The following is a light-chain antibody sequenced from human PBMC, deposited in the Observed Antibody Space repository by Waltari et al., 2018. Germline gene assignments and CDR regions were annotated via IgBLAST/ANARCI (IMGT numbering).Light chain of an antibody. V-gene: IGLV2-14*03. CDR1: SSDVGALHP. J-gene: IGLJ2*01. Sequence: QSALTQPASVSGSPGQSLTIPCPGTSSDVGALHPFSWYQQHPGKAPKLMIYDVYNRPSGVSDRFSGSKSGNTASLSISGLQAEDEADYYCSSYTTSSTVIFGGGTKLSVL. CDR2: DVY. CDR3: SSYTTSSTVI.